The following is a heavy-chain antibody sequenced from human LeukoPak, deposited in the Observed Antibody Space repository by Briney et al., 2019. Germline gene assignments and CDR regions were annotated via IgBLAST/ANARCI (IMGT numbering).Heavy chain of an antibody. J-gene: IGHJ1*01. Sequence: GGSLRLSCAASGFTFSTYGMSWVRQAPGKGLEWAAAITGSGGSTFYADSVKGRFTISRDNSKNTLYLQMNSLRAEDTAVYYCAIGPGCTDGLCHEYLQHWGQGALVTVSS. CDR2: ITGSGGST. D-gene: IGHD2-8*01. V-gene: IGHV3-23*01. CDR3: AIGPGCTDGLCHEYLQH. CDR1: GFTFSTYG.